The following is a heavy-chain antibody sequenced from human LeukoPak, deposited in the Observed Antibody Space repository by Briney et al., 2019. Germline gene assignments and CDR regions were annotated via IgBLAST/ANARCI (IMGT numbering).Heavy chain of an antibody. CDR3: ARDRCSSTSCYHDY. J-gene: IGHJ4*02. CDR2: ISSSSSYI. CDR1: GFTFSSYS. V-gene: IGHV3-21*01. Sequence: GGSLRLSCAASGFTFSSYSMNWVRQAPGKGLEWVSSISSSSSYIYYADSVEGRFTISRDNAKNSLYLQMNSLRAEDTAVYYCARDRCSSTSCYHDYWGQGTLVTVSS. D-gene: IGHD2-2*01.